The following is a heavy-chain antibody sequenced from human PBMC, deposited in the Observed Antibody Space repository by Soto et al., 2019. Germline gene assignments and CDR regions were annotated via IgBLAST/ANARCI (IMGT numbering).Heavy chain of an antibody. CDR2: ISSSSSYI. CDR1: GFTFSSYS. J-gene: IGHJ3*02. CDR3: ARGRPCSGGSCFTPGGFAFDI. D-gene: IGHD2-15*01. V-gene: IGHV3-21*01. Sequence: GGSLRLSCAASGFTFSSYSMNWVRQAPGKGLEWVSSISSSSSYIYYADSVKGRFTISRDNAKNSLYLQMNSLRAEDTAVYYCARGRPCSGGSCFTPGGFAFDIWGQGTMVTVSS.